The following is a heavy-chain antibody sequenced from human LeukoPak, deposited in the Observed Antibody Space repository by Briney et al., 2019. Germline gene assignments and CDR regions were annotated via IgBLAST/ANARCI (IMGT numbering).Heavy chain of an antibody. V-gene: IGHV3-49*04. D-gene: IGHD1-26*01. CDR3: TSDEGEDTSY. J-gene: IGHJ4*02. Sequence: GGSLRLSCAASGFTFGDYIMSWVRQAPGKGLEWVGFIRSKTYGGTTEYAASVKGRFTISRDDSKSIAYLQMSSLKTEDTAVYYCTSDEGEDTSYWGQGTLVTVSS. CDR1: GFTFGDYI. CDR2: IRSKTYGGTT.